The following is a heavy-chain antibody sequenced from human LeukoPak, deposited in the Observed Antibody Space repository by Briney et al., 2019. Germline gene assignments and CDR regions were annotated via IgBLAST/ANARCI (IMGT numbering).Heavy chain of an antibody. CDR3: AKDQVTIHQMDY. CDR2: ISGDGGGT. D-gene: IGHD2-21*02. Sequence: RSGGSLRLSCAASGFPFTTYTMAWVRQAPGGGLEWVSCISGDGGGTYYADSVKGRFAISRDNSKNTLYLQMNSLRAEDTAVYYCAKDQVTIHQMDYWGQGTLVTVSS. J-gene: IGHJ4*02. CDR1: GFPFTTYT. V-gene: IGHV3-23*01.